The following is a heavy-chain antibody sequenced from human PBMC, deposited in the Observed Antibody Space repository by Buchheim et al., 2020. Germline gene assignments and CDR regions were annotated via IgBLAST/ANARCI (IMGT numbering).Heavy chain of an antibody. D-gene: IGHD3-3*01. Sequence: QVQLQESGPGLVKPSETLSLTCTVSGGSISSYYWSWIRQPPGKGLEWIGYIYYSGSTNYNPSLKSRVTISGATSKNQFSLKLSSVTAADTAVYYCARDSGVTIFGVVIKGGWFDPWGQGTL. V-gene: IGHV4-59*01. CDR1: GGSISSYY. CDR3: ARDSGVTIFGVVIKGGWFDP. J-gene: IGHJ5*02. CDR2: IYYSGST.